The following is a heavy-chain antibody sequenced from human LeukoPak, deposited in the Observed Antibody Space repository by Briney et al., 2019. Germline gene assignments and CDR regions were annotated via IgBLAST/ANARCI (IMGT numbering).Heavy chain of an antibody. J-gene: IGHJ5*02. D-gene: IGHD3-3*01. Sequence: GGSLRLSCVVSGFTFRSYEMTWVRQAPGKGLEWIASSSVSGGTQYYADSVKGGFTISRDDAKTSLFLQMNSLTADDTAIYYCARGGATFGVVLKSGWFDPWGQGTLVTVSA. V-gene: IGHV3-48*03. CDR2: SSVSGGTQ. CDR1: GFTFRSYE. CDR3: ARGGATFGVVLKSGWFDP.